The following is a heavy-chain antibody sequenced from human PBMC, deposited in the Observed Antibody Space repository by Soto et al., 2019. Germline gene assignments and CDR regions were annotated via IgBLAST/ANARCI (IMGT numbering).Heavy chain of an antibody. J-gene: IGHJ5*02. CDR2: IFSNDEK. CDR1: GFSFSNAGLG. CDR3: ASTYSASWYWFDP. V-gene: IGHV2-26*04. Sequence: QVTVKESGPVLVKPTETLTLTCTVSGFSFSNAGLGVSWIRQPPGKALEWLAHIFSNDEKSYSTSLKIRLTISKDTSKSQVGLIMTNIDPVDTATYYCASTYSASWYWFDPWGQGTLVTVSS. D-gene: IGHD6-13*01.